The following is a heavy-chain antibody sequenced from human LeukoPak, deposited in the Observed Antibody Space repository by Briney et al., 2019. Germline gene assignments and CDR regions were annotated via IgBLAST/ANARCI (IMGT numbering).Heavy chain of an antibody. J-gene: IGHJ4*02. V-gene: IGHV3-74*03. CDR1: GFTFSNYW. CDR3: ARVEMATIFDY. D-gene: IGHD5-24*01. Sequence: GGSLRLSCAASGFTFSNYWIHWVRQAPGKGLVWVSRIDNAGSITTYADSVKGRFTISRDNAENTLYLQMNSLRAEDTAVYYCARVEMATIFDYWGQGTLVTVSS. CDR2: IDNAGSIT.